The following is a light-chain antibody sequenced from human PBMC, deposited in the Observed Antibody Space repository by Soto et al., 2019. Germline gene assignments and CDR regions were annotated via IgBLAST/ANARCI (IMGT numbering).Light chain of an antibody. J-gene: IGKJ2*01. CDR3: LQGSPRPYT. CDR1: QGLVHSVGATL. Sequence: DVVMTQSPLSLPVTLGQPASISCRSSQGLVHSVGATLLAWFHQRPGQSPRRLIYQVSNRDSGVPDRLRSSGLGIDLTLRIRRVEAEDVEVYYCLQGSPRPYTFGQGTKLEI. CDR2: QVS. V-gene: IGKV2-30*02.